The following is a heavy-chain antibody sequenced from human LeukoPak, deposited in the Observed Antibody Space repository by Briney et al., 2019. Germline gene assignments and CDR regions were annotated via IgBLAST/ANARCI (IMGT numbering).Heavy chain of an antibody. CDR3: ARAEYCSSTSCYKFSFDY. CDR2: IYYSGST. V-gene: IGHV4-39*01. CDR1: GGSISSSSYY. Sequence: SETLSLTCTVSGGSISSSSYYWGWIRQPPGKGLEWIGSIYYSGSTYYNPSLKSRVTISVDTSKNQFSLKLSSVTAADTAVYYCARAEYCSSTSCYKFSFDYWGQGTLVTVSS. J-gene: IGHJ4*02. D-gene: IGHD2-2*02.